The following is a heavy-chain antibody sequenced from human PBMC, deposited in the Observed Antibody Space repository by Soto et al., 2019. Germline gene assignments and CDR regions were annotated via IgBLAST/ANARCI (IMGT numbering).Heavy chain of an antibody. CDR2: IHPNSGNI. D-gene: IGHD3-10*01. CDR1: GDTFTTYD. Sequence: ASVKVSCKASGDTFTTYDITWVGQATGRGLEWMGWIHPNSGNIGYAQRFQGRVTMTRDTAIRTAYMEVSSLRSDDTAVYYCARGRASGSYYLLDYWG. V-gene: IGHV1-8*01. CDR3: ARGRASGSYYLLDY. J-gene: IGHJ4*01.